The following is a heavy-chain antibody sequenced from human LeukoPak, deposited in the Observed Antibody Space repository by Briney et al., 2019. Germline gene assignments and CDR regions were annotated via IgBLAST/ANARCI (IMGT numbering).Heavy chain of an antibody. J-gene: IGHJ5*02. Sequence: GWSLRLSCAASGFTFSSYEMNWVRQAPGKGLEWVSYISTSGSTIYYADSVKGRFTISRDNAKNSLYLQMNSLRAEDTAVYYCAREVFTWFGELGTWGQGTLVTVSS. D-gene: IGHD3-10*01. CDR1: GFTFSSYE. V-gene: IGHV3-48*03. CDR2: ISTSGSTI. CDR3: AREVFTWFGELGT.